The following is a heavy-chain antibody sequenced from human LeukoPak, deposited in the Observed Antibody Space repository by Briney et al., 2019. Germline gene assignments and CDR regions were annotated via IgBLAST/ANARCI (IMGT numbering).Heavy chain of an antibody. D-gene: IGHD6-13*01. CDR1: GYTLTELS. Sequence: GASVKVSCKVSGYTLTELSMHWVRQAPGKGLEWMGGFDPEDGETIYAQKFQGRVTMTEDTSTDTAYMELSSLRSEDTAVYYCATDFPAVGYGSSWYTLEYWGQGTLVTVSS. CDR2: FDPEDGET. CDR3: ATDFPAVGYGSSWYTLEY. J-gene: IGHJ4*02. V-gene: IGHV1-24*01.